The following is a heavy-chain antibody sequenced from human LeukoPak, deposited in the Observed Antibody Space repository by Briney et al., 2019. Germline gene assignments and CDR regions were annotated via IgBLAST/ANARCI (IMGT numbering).Heavy chain of an antibody. D-gene: IGHD6-19*01. CDR1: GYTFTSYY. CDR2: INTSDGST. Sequence: GASVKVSCKASGYTFTSYYIHWVRQAPGQGLEWMGIINTSDGSTSYAQKFQGRVTMTRDTSTSTVYMELRSLRSEDTAVYYCARVDYSTAWYVTFDYWGQGTLVTVSS. CDR3: ARVDYSTAWYVTFDY. V-gene: IGHV1-46*01. J-gene: IGHJ4*02.